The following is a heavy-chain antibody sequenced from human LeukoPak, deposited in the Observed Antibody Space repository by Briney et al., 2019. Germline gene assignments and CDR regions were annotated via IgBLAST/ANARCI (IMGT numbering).Heavy chain of an antibody. J-gene: IGHJ4*02. D-gene: IGHD2-8*01. V-gene: IGHV3-7*01. CDR2: IKEDGGRK. Sequence: GGSLRLSCAASAFTFSNSWMAWIRQAPGKGLEWVANIKEDGGRKYPVDSVKGRFSVSRDNTKNSLFLQMDSLRVEDTAVYYCARHGVWSFDFWGQGTLVTVSS. CDR3: ARHGVWSFDF. CDR1: AFTFSNSW.